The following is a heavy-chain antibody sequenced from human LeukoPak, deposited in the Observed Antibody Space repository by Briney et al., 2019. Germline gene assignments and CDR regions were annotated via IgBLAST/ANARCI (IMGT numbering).Heavy chain of an antibody. Sequence: VGSLRLSCAASRFTFSDYYMSWIRQAPGKGLECVSYISGAGGNTNYADSVKGRFTISRDNAKNSLYLQMNSLRAEDTAIYYCARSEEVVIGASYYYGMDVWGQGTTVTVCS. J-gene: IGHJ6*02. CDR1: RFTFSDYY. V-gene: IGHV3-11*03. CDR3: ARSEEVVIGASYYYGMDV. D-gene: IGHD2-21*01. CDR2: ISGAGGNT.